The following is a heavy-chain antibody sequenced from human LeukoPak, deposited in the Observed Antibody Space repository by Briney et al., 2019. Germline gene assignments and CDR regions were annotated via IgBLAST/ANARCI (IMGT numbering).Heavy chain of an antibody. V-gene: IGHV4-31*03. CDR2: IYYSGST. J-gene: IGHJ4*02. CDR1: GGSISSGGYY. Sequence: SEILSLTCTVSGGSISSGGYYWSWIRQHPGKGLEWIGYIYYSGSTYYNPSLKSRVTISVDTSKNQFSLKLSSVTAADTAVYYCARVIPYLYYFDYWGQGTLVTVSS. D-gene: IGHD2-8*01. CDR3: ARVIPYLYYFDY.